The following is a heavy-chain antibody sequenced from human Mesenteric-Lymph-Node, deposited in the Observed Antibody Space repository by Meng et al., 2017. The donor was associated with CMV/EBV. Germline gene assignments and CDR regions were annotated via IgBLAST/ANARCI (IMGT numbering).Heavy chain of an antibody. CDR2: INWNGRRT. D-gene: IGHD2-2*01. J-gene: IGHJ4*02. CDR3: AKDGGTGYCSSTSCHGYFDC. CDR1: GFTFDDYG. Sequence: GGSLRLSCAASGFTFDDYGMTWVRQAPGKGLEWVSGINWNGRRTDYADSLKGRFTISRDNAKNSLYVQMNSLTAEDTALYYCAKDGGTGYCSSTSCHGYFDCWGQGTLVTVSS. V-gene: IGHV3-20*04.